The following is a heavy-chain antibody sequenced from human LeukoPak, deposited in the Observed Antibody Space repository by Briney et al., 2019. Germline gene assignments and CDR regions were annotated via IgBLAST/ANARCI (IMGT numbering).Heavy chain of an antibody. J-gene: IGHJ5*02. CDR1: GYTFTSYD. D-gene: IGHD3-3*01. Sequence: ASVKVSCKASGYTFTSYDINWVRQATGQGLEWMGWMNPNSGNTGYAQKFQGRVTMTRNTSISTAYMELSSLRSEDTAVYYCARGLKRTIFGAVIPRRYNWFDPWGQGTLVTVSS. V-gene: IGHV1-8*01. CDR2: MNPNSGNT. CDR3: ARGLKRTIFGAVIPRRYNWFDP.